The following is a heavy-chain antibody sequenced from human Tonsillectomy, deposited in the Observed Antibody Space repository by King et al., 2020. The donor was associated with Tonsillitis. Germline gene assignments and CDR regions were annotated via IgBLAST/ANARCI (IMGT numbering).Heavy chain of an antibody. J-gene: IGHJ4*02. V-gene: IGHV2-5*01. CDR1: GFSLSTSEVG. CDR2: IYWYDVN. CDR3: AHMGWKGFDS. D-gene: IGHD1-1*01. Sequence: ITLKESGPTLVKPTQTLTLTCTFSGFSLSTSEVGVGWIRQPPGKALEGLARIYWYDVNSYSPSLKSRLTITKDTSKNQVVLTMTNMDPVDTATYYCAHMGWKGFDSWGQGTLVTVSS.